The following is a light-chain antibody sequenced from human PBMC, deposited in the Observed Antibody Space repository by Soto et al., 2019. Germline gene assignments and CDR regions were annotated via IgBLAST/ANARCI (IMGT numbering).Light chain of an antibody. J-gene: IGKJ1*01. CDR2: KAS. Sequence: DIQMTQSPSTLSASLGDRVTIXXRSSQTINSWLAWYQQKPGKAPKLXXYKASYLQSWVPSTFSGSGSGTEFTLTISSLQPDDFATYYCQQYKSYSSWTFGQGTKVDIK. V-gene: IGKV1-5*03. CDR1: QTINSW. CDR3: QQYKSYSSWT.